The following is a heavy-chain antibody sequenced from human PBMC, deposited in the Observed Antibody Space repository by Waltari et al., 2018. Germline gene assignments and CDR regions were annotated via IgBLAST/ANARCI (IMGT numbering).Heavy chain of an antibody. Sequence: QVQLVQSGAEVKKPGASVKVSCKASGYTFTSYDINWVRQATGQGLEWMGWRNPNSGNTGDAQKFQGRVTMTRNTSISTAYMELSSLRSEDTAVYYCARSYRKRNPYYYYYYMDVWGKGTTVTVSS. CDR2: RNPNSGNT. V-gene: IGHV1-8*01. J-gene: IGHJ6*03. CDR3: ARSYRKRNPYYYYYYMDV. CDR1: GYTFTSYD. D-gene: IGHD1-26*01.